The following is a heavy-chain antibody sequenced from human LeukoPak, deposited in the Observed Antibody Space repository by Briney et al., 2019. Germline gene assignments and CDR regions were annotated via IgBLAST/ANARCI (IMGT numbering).Heavy chain of an antibody. J-gene: IGHJ4*02. CDR2: ISGDGGST. CDR1: GFTFDDYA. Sequence: GGSLRLSCAASGFTFDDYAMHWVRHAPGKGLEWVSLISGDGGSTHYADSVKGRFTISRDNSKNSLYLQMNNLRTEDTALDYRAEEECGGDGYNDNGGQGTLVTVSS. V-gene: IGHV3-43*02. CDR3: AEEECGGDGYNDN. D-gene: IGHD5-24*01.